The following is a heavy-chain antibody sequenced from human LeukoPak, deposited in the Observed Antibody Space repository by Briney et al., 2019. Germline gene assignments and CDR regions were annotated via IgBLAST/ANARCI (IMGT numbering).Heavy chain of an antibody. CDR2: INHSGST. CDR3: ARRRY. J-gene: IGHJ4*02. V-gene: IGHV4-34*01. Sequence: SETLSLTCAVYGGSFSGYYWSWTRHPPGKGLEWIGEINHSGSTNYNPSLKSRVTISVDTSKNQFSLKLGSVTAADTAVYYCARRRYWGQGTLVTVSS. CDR1: GGSFSGYY.